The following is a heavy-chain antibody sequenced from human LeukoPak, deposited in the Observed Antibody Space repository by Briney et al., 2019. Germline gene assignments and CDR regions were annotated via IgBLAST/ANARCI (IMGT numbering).Heavy chain of an antibody. Sequence: SGPTLVKPTQTLTLTCTFSGFSLSTGGVGVGWIRQPPGKALEWLALIYWDDDKRYSPSLKSRLTITKDTSKNQVVLTMTNMDPVDTATYYCAHRPPGPLPVSLWFGERRRGKNWFDPWGQGTLVTVSS. J-gene: IGHJ5*02. D-gene: IGHD3-10*01. CDR3: AHRPPGPLPVSLWFGERRRGKNWFDP. CDR1: GFSLSTGGVG. CDR2: IYWDDDK. V-gene: IGHV2-5*02.